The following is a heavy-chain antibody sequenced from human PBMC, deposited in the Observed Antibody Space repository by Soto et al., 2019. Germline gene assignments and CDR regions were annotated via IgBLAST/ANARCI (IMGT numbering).Heavy chain of an antibody. CDR3: VRATYFSDSSGYTRCFDY. Sequence: PWRSLRLSWSRARFPSCDHYIDCFRRAPGNYYDKIGRSRDKAEGYSTAYAASVKGRFTTSRDESKNSVYLQMNSLKTEDTAVYYCVRATYFSDSSGYTRCFDYWGQGTLVTVSS. J-gene: IGHJ4*02. D-gene: IGHD3-22*01. V-gene: IGHV3-72*01. CDR1: RFPSCDHY. CDR2: SRDKAEGYST.